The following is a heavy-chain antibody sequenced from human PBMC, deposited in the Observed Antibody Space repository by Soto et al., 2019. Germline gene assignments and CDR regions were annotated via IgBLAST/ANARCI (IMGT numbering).Heavy chain of an antibody. CDR1: GGSISSSRYY. V-gene: IGHV4-39*01. CDR3: ARALSSSSYNFYFYGMDV. Sequence: SETLSLTCTVSGGSISSSRYYWGWIRQPPGKGLESIGTIYFTGKTYNNPSLKSQINIYVDRSKNQFSLNLSSVTAADTAVYYCARALSSSSYNFYFYGMDVWGQGTTVTVSS. CDR2: IYFTGKT. D-gene: IGHD6-6*01. J-gene: IGHJ6*02.